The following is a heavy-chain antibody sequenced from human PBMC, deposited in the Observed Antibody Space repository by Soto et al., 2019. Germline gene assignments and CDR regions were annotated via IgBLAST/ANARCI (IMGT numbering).Heavy chain of an antibody. CDR3: AREPYYYDSSGQGPTYYFDY. CDR2: IIPIFGTA. CDR1: GGTFSIYA. D-gene: IGHD3-22*01. Sequence: SVKVSCKASGGTFSIYAISCVLRSGLQWREGMGGIIPIFGTANYAQKFQGRVTITADESTSTAYMELSSLRSEDTAVYYCAREPYYYDSSGQGPTYYFDYWGQGTLVTVSS. J-gene: IGHJ4*02. V-gene: IGHV1-69*13.